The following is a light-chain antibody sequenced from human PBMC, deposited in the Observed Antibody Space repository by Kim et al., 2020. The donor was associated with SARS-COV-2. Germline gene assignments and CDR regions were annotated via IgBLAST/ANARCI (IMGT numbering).Light chain of an antibody. CDR2: RNN. CDR1: SSNIAVND. Sequence: SVLTQSRSASGTPGQRVTISCSGSSSNIAVNDVYWYQQVPGAARKLLIFRNNQRPSGVPDRFSGSKSGTSASLAISGLRSEDEADYYCAAWADSLSGYYVFGTGTKVTVL. V-gene: IGLV1-47*01. CDR3: AAWADSLSGYYV. J-gene: IGLJ1*01.